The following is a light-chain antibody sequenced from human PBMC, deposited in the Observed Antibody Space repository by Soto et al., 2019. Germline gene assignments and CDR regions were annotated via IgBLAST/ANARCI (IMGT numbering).Light chain of an antibody. Sequence: DIQITHSRLSVCSSVAYIFTITCRASQIISTYLNWYQQKPGKAPKLLLYAASSLQSGVPSRFSGSGSGTHFTLTISSLQPEDFVIYYCHQSYGTPITFGQGTRLEIK. CDR2: AAS. CDR1: QIISTY. J-gene: IGKJ5*01. CDR3: HQSYGTPIT. V-gene: IGKV1-39*01.